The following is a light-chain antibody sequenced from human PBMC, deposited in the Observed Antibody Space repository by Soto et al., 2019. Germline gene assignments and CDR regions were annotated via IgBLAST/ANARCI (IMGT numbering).Light chain of an antibody. Sequence: QSVLTQPPSVSAAPGQKVTISCSGSSSNIGNNYVSWYQQLPGTAPKLLLYDNNKRPSGIPDRFSVSKSGTSATLGITGLQTGDEADYYCGTWDSSLSAGVFGTGTKLTVL. CDR1: SSNIGNNY. J-gene: IGLJ1*01. V-gene: IGLV1-51*01. CDR2: DNN. CDR3: GTWDSSLSAGV.